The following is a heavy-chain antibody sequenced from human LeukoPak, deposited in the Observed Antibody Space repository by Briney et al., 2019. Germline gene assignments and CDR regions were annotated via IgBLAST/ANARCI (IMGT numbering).Heavy chain of an antibody. CDR2: INPNSGDT. V-gene: IGHV1-2*02. Sequence: GASVKVSCKASGYTFTGYYMHWVRQAPGQGLEWMGWINPNSGDTNYAQKFQGRVTMTRDTSISTAYMELSRLRSDDTAVYYCARVFPLGWDSSGYYYWGQGTLVTVSS. D-gene: IGHD3-22*01. J-gene: IGHJ4*02. CDR1: GYTFTGYY. CDR3: ARVFPLGWDSSGYYY.